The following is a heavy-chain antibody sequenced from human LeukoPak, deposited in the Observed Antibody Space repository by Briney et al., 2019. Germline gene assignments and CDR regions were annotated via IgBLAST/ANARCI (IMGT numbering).Heavy chain of an antibody. CDR2: IYSDGSGGGT. Sequence: GGSLRLSCAASGFTVSSNYMSWVRQAPGKGLEWVSVIYSDGSGGGTYYADSVKGRFTISRDNSKNTLFLQMNSLRAEDTAVYYCASSGYLPGFQHWGQGTLVTVSS. D-gene: IGHD3-22*01. V-gene: IGHV3-53*05. CDR3: ASSGYLPGFQH. J-gene: IGHJ1*01. CDR1: GFTVSSNY.